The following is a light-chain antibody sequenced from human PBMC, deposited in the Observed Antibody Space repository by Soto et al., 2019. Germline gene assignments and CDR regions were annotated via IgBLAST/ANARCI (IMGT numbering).Light chain of an antibody. CDR3: QQRHLWPIK. V-gene: IGKV3-11*01. Sequence: EVVLTQSPVTLSLSPGERATLSCRASQSFRGLLSWYQQKPGQAPRLLIYDAYNRATGIPPRFSGSGSGTEFTLTSSSREPEDSAVYYCQQRHLWPIKFGQGTRLESK. CDR2: DAY. CDR1: QSFRGL. J-gene: IGKJ5*01.